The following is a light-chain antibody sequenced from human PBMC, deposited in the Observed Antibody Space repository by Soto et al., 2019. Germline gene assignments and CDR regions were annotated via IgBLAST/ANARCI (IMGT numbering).Light chain of an antibody. V-gene: IGKV1-9*01. J-gene: IGKJ1*01. CDR3: QQYSSYWT. CDR1: QGLSSY. Sequence: IQLTQSPSSLSASVGDRVTITCRASQGLSSYLAWYQQKPGKAPKLLIYAASTLQSGVPSRFSGSGSETDFTLTISSLQAEDFATYYCQQYSSYWTFGQGTKVDIK. CDR2: AAS.